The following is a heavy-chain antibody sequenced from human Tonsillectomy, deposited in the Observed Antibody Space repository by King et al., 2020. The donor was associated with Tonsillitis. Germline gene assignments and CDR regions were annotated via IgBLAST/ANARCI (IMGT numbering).Heavy chain of an antibody. CDR2: IIMIGSTI. CDR1: GFTFSDYY. CDR3: ARESNYDFWSGYYL. Sequence: VQLVESGGGLVKPGGSLRLSCAASGFTFSDYYMSWIRQAPGKGLEWVSYIIMIGSTIYYAASAKGRFTISRDNAKNSLYLQMNSLRAEDTAVYYCARESNYDFWSGYYLWGQGTLVTVSS. D-gene: IGHD3-3*01. J-gene: IGHJ5*02. V-gene: IGHV3-11*01.